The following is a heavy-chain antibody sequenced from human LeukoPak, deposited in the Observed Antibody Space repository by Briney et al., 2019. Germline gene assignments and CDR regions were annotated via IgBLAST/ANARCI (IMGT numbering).Heavy chain of an antibody. Sequence: ASVNVSFKSSGYPCTVYYMHWMRHGPGQELGLMGWSDPNSGETNNSQNLQGRVTMTRDTATNTAYMEVNRLTFADTAMYSCARDYDSELDYWGQGTLVTVSS. D-gene: IGHD3-3*01. CDR1: GYPCTVYY. V-gene: IGHV1-2*02. CDR3: ARDYDSELDY. J-gene: IGHJ4*02. CDR2: SDPNSGET.